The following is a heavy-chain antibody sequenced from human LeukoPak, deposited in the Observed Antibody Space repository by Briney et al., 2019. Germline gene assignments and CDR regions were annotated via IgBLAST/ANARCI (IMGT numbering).Heavy chain of an antibody. CDR3: ARHDRNSGRYYDFDN. D-gene: IGHD1-26*01. V-gene: IGHV4-59*01. J-gene: IGHJ4*02. Sequence: SETLSLTCTVSSGSISTYYWSWVRQPPGKGLEWIGYILYTGSTNYNPSLKSRVTMSVDASKNQFSLKLSSVTAADTAVYYCARHDRNSGRYYDFDNWGQGTVVTVSS. CDR1: SGSISTYY. CDR2: ILYTGST.